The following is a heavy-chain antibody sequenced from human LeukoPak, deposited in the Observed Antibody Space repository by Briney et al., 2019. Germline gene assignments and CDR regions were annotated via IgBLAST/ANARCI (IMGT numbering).Heavy chain of an antibody. J-gene: IGHJ5*02. Sequence: PGGSLRLSCAASGFTFSSYGMHWVRQAPGKGLEWVAFIRHDGSNKYYADSVKGRFTISRDNSKNTLYLQMNSLRAEDTAVYYCAKDRKEVRPYYYGSGSPPNWFDPWGQGTLVTVSS. CDR3: AKDRKEVRPYYYGSGSPPNWFDP. CDR2: IRHDGSNK. D-gene: IGHD3-10*01. V-gene: IGHV3-30*02. CDR1: GFTFSSYG.